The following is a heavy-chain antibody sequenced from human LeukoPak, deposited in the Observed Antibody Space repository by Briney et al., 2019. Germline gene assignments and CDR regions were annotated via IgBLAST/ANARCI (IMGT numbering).Heavy chain of an antibody. CDR1: GLSFSNYW. CDR3: ARGADGIDV. J-gene: IGHJ6*02. CDR2: IKQDGSEK. Sequence: GGSLRLSCVASGLSFSNYWMSWVRQAPGKGLEWVASIKQDGSEKHYVESVKGRLTISRDNAQNSLYLQMNSLRAEDTAVYYCARGADGIDVWGQGTTVTVSS. V-gene: IGHV3-7*03.